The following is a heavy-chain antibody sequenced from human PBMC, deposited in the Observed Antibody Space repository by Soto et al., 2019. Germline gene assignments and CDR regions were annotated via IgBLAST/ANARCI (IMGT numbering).Heavy chain of an antibody. J-gene: IGHJ4*02. V-gene: IGHV4-59*01. Sequence: SETLSLTCSVSGGSIVDYYWIFIRQSPEKGLEYIAYSSYGGITNLNGALNGRVTMSIDTSKNQFSLKATSLTAADTAVYYCARARKATYITGGFDSWGQGTLVTVSS. CDR3: ARARKATYITGGFDS. CDR1: GGSIVDYY. D-gene: IGHD3-3*01. CDR2: SSYGGIT.